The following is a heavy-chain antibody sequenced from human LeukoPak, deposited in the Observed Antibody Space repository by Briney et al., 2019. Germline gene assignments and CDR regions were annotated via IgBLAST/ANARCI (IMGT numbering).Heavy chain of an antibody. CDR2: IIPIFGTA. CDR3: ARVDYGDYSGFDAFDI. Sequence: GASVKVSCKASGGTFSSYAISWVRQAPGQGLEWMGGIIPIFGTANYAQKFQGRVTITADKSTSTAYMELSSLRSEDTAVYYCARVDYGDYSGFDAFDIWGQGTMVTVSS. CDR1: GGTFSSYA. V-gene: IGHV1-69*06. D-gene: IGHD4-17*01. J-gene: IGHJ3*02.